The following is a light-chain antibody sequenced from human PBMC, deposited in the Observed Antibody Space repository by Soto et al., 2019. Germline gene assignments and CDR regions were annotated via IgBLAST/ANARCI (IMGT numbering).Light chain of an antibody. CDR1: QGIRSD. J-gene: IGKJ5*01. V-gene: IGKV1-9*01. Sequence: IQLSQSPSSLSVSVGDRVIITCRASQGIRSDFAWFQQKPGKVPKLLIYSTSTLQSGVPSRFSGSASGTEFTLTISSLQPEDFATYYCQQLNTYLITFGQGTRLEIK. CDR2: STS. CDR3: QQLNTYLIT.